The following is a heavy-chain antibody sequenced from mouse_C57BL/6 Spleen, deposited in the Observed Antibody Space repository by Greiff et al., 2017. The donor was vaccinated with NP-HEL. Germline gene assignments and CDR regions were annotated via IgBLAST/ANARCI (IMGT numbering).Heavy chain of an antibody. CDR3: TRRGSYAMDY. CDR1: GYTFTDYE. D-gene: IGHD1-1*01. CDR2: IDSETGGT. J-gene: IGHJ4*01. Sequence: QVQLQQSGAELVRPGASVTLSCKASGYTFTDYEMHWVKQTPVHGLEWIGAIDSETGGTAYNQKSKGKAILTADKSSSTAYMELRSLTSEDSAVYYCTRRGSYAMDYWGQGTSVTVSS. V-gene: IGHV1-15*01.